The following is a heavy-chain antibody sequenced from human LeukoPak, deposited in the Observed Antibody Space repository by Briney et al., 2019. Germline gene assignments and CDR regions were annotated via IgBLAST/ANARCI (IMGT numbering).Heavy chain of an antibody. J-gene: IGHJ3*02. Sequence: PSQTLSLTCTVSGGSISSGGYSWSWIRQPPGKGLEWIGEINHSGSTNYNPSLKSRVTISVDTSKNQFSLKLSSVTAADTAVYYCARGRRGGGWYWNAFDIWGQGTMVTVSS. CDR2: INHSGST. D-gene: IGHD2-15*01. CDR3: ARGRRGGGWYWNAFDI. V-gene: IGHV4-30-2*01. CDR1: GGSISSGGYS.